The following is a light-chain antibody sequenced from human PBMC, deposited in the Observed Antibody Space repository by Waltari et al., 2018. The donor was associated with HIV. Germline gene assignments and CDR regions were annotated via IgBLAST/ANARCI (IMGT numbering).Light chain of an antibody. CDR3: QAWDTTTMI. V-gene: IGLV3-1*01. CDR2: TDD. Sequence: SYELTQPPSVSVSPGQTASISCSGAKLRDKYACWYQQKPGQSPVLVMYTDDRRPSGIPERFSGSSSANTATLTISGTQAMDEADYYCQAWDTTTMIIGGGTKLTVL. CDR1: KLRDKY. J-gene: IGLJ2*01.